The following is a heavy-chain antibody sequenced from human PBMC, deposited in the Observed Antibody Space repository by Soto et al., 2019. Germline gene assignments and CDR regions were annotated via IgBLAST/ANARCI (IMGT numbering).Heavy chain of an antibody. CDR1: GGSFSGYY. J-gene: IGHJ2*01. CDR3: ARESHDILTGPPWVWYFDL. CDR2: INDRGSI. D-gene: IGHD3-9*01. V-gene: IGHV4-34*01. Sequence: QVQLQQWGAGPLRPLETLSLTCGVSGGSFSGYYWAWIRQSPGKGLEGIGEINDRGSINYNPSLKSRVSISVDTSKNNYSLNLRSVTAADTAVYYCARESHDILTGPPWVWYFDLWGRGTLVTVSS.